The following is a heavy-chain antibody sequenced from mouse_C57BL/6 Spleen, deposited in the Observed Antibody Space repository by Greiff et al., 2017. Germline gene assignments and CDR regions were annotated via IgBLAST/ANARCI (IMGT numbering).Heavy chain of an antibody. Sequence: QVQLQQPGAELVKPGASVKLSCKASGYTFTSYWMPWVKQRPGQGLEWIGMIHPNSGSTNYNEKFKSKATLTVDKSSSTAYMQLSSLTSEDSAVYYCARGYGRNDAMDYRGQGTSVTVSS. J-gene: IGHJ4*01. D-gene: IGHD1-1*01. CDR3: ARGYGRNDAMDY. CDR1: GYTFTSYW. V-gene: IGHV1-64*01. CDR2: IHPNSGST.